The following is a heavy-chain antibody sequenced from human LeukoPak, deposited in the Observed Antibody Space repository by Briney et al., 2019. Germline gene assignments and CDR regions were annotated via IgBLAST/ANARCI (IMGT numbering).Heavy chain of an antibody. CDR3: ARRGEAMDPFDY. D-gene: IGHD5-18*01. CDR2: IYPSDSDT. V-gene: IGHV5-51*01. J-gene: IGHJ4*02. CDR1: GYTFTSYW. Sequence: PGESLKISCKGSGYTFTSYWIGWVRQMPGKGLEWMGIIYPSDSDTRYSPSFQGQVTISADKSINTAYLQWSSLKASDTAIYYCARRGEAMDPFDYWGQGTLVTVSS.